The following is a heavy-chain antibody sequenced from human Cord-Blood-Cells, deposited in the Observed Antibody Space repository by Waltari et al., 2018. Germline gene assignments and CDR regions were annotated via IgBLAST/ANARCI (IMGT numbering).Heavy chain of an antibody. D-gene: IGHD4-17*01. J-gene: IGHJ5*02. V-gene: IGHV3-48*03. CDR3: ATDTTVTTNWFDP. CDR2: ISSSGSTI. Sequence: EVQLVESGGGLVQPGGSLRLSCAASGFTFSSYEMNWVRQAPGKGVEWVSYISSSGSTIYYADSVKGRFTISRDNAKNSLYLQMNSLRAEDTAVYYCATDTTVTTNWFDPWGQGTLVTVSS. CDR1: GFTFSSYE.